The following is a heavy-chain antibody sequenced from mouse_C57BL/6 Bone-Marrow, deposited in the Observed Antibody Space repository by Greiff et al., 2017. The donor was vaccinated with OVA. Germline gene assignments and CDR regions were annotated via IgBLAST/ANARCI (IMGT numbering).Heavy chain of an antibody. CDR3: AIYYDYDVGWYFDV. V-gene: IGHV5-17*01. CDR2: ISSGSSTI. CDR1: GFTFSDYG. J-gene: IGHJ1*03. Sequence: EVQLVESGGGLVKPGGSLKLSCAASGFTFSDYGMHWVRQAPEKGLEWVAYISSGSSTIYYADTVKGRFTISRDNAKNTLFLQMTSLRSEDTAMYYCAIYYDYDVGWYFDVWGTGTTVTVSS. D-gene: IGHD2-4*01.